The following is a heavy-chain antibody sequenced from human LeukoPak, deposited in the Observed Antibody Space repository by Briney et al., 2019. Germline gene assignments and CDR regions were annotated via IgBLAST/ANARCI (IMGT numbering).Heavy chain of an antibody. CDR2: ISGSGGST. J-gene: IGHJ4*02. CDR1: GFTFSSYW. Sequence: GGSLRLSCAASGFTFSSYWMSWVRQAPGKGLEWVSAISGSGGSTYYADSVKGRFTISRDNSKNTLYLQMNSLRAEDTAVYYCAKDPRYCSSTSCKGGLWFDYWGQGTLVTVSS. D-gene: IGHD2-2*01. V-gene: IGHV3-23*01. CDR3: AKDPRYCSSTSCKGGLWFDY.